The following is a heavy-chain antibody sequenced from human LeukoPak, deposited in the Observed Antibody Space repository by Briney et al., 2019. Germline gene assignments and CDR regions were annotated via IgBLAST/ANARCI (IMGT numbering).Heavy chain of an antibody. J-gene: IGHJ4*02. CDR1: GFTFSSYS. V-gene: IGHV3-48*01. CDR3: ARDLGETYYDFWSGYPAY. D-gene: IGHD3-3*01. Sequence: GGSLRLSCAASGFTFSSYSMNWVRQAPGKGLEWVSYISSSSSTIYYADSVKGRFTISRANAKNSLYLQMNSLRAEDTAVYYCARDLGETYYDFWSGYPAYWGQGTLVTVSS. CDR2: ISSSSSTI.